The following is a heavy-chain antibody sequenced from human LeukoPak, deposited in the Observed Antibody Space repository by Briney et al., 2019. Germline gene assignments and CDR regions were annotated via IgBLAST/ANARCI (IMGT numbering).Heavy chain of an antibody. CDR2: IIPIFGTA. D-gene: IGHD6-13*01. V-gene: IGHV1-69*05. CDR3: ARDLVAAAGTWFDP. J-gene: IGHJ5*02. Sequence: SVKVSCKACGGTFSSYAISWVRQAPGQGLEWMGGIIPIFGTANYAQKFQGRVTITTDESTSTAYMELSSLRSEDTAVYYCARDLVAAAGTWFDPWGQGTLVTVSS. CDR1: GGTFSSYA.